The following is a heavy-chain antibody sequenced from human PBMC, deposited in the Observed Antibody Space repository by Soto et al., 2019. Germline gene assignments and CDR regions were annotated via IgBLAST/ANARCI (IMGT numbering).Heavy chain of an antibody. CDR2: IYYSGST. J-gene: IGHJ4*02. Sequence: SETLSLTCTVSGGSISSSSYYWGWIRQPPGKGLEWIGSIYYSGSTYYNPSLKSRVTISVDTSKNQFSLKLSSVTAADTAVYYCARPHLSYSVGYDSQTYYFDYWGQGTLVTVSS. D-gene: IGHD1-26*01. CDR3: ARPHLSYSVGYDSQTYYFDY. CDR1: GGSISSSSYY. V-gene: IGHV4-39*01.